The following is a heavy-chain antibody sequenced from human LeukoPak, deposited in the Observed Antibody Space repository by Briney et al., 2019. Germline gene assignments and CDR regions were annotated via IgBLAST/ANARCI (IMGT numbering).Heavy chain of an antibody. D-gene: IGHD3-22*01. V-gene: IGHV4-61*05. CDR3: ARGGYYYDSSGYYSLDY. CDR1: GASISGSGYY. J-gene: IGHJ4*02. Sequence: SETLSLTCAVSGASISGSGYYLGWIRQPPGKGLECIVRIHTSGSTNYNPSLKRRVTMSVDTSKNKFSLKMSSVTAADTAVYYCARGGYYYDSSGYYSLDYWGQGTLVTVSS. CDR2: IHTSGST.